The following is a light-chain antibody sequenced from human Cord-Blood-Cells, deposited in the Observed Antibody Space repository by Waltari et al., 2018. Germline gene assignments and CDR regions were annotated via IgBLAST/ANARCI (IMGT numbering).Light chain of an antibody. J-gene: IGKJ5*01. CDR1: QSVSSSY. Sequence: EIVLTQYPGTLSLSPGERATLSCRASQSVSSSYLAWYQQKPGQAPRLLNYGASRRATGIPDRFSGSGSGTDFTLTISRLEPEDFAVYYCQQYGSSPITFGQGTRLEIK. CDR3: QQYGSSPIT. V-gene: IGKV3-20*01. CDR2: GAS.